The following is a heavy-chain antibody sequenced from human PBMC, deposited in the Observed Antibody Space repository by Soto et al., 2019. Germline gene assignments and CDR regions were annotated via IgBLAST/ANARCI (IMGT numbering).Heavy chain of an antibody. V-gene: IGHV1-18*01. CDR1: GYTFTSYC. D-gene: IGHD4-17*01. CDR3: ARATTVETGSY. J-gene: IGHJ4*02. CDR2: ISAYNANT. Sequence: QVQLVQSGAEVKKPGASVKVSCKPSGYTFTSYCINWVLQAPGQGLEWMGWISAYNANTNYAQNLQGRVTMPKDTAKSTAYMALRSLRSDDTAVYYCARATTVETGSYWGQGTLVSVS.